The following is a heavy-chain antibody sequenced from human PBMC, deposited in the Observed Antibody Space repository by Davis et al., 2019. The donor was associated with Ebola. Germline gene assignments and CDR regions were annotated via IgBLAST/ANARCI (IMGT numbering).Heavy chain of an antibody. CDR2: FDPEDGET. V-gene: IGHV1-24*01. J-gene: IGHJ6*04. Sequence: ASVTVSCKVSGYTLTELSMHWVRQAPGKGLEWMGGFDPEDGETIYAQKFQGRVTMTRNTFISTAYMELSSLTSEDTAVYYCARERGYGSGSSSYHYGLDVWGKGTTVTVSS. CDR1: GYTLTELS. D-gene: IGHD3-10*01. CDR3: ARERGYGSGSSSYHYGLDV.